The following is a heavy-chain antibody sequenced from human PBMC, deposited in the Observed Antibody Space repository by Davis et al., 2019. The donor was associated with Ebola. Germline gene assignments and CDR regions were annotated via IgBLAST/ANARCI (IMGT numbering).Heavy chain of an antibody. CDR3: AKDMGISAPVGVFHF. CDR1: GFTFGNHA. D-gene: IGHD6-13*01. V-gene: IGHV3-30*02. J-gene: IGHJ3*01. CDR2: LRYDGTNR. Sequence: PGGSLRLSCAASGFTFGNHAMHWVRQAPGKGLQWVAFLRYDGTNRKYAESVKGRFTISRDNSKNTLYLQMNSLRADDTAVYYCAKDMGISAPVGVFHFWGQGTTVTVSS.